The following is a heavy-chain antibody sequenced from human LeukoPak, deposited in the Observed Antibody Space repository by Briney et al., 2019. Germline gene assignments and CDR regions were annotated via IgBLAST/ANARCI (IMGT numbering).Heavy chain of an antibody. Sequence: GGSLRLSCAASGFIFSNYGMHWVRQAPGKGLVWVSRVNSDGRITKYAGSVKGRFTISRDNAKNTLYLQMNSLRAEDTAMYYCVRSDWFDNWGQGTLVTVSS. V-gene: IGHV3-74*03. CDR2: VNSDGRIT. CDR1: GFIFSNYG. J-gene: IGHJ5*02. CDR3: VRSDWFDN.